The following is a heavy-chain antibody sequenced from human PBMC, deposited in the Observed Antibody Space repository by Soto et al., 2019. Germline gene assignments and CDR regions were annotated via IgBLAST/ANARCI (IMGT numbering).Heavy chain of an antibody. CDR2: ISYDGSNK. J-gene: IGHJ6*02. Sequence: GGSLRLSCAASGFTFSSYGMHWVRQAPGKGLEWVAVISYDGSNKYYADSVKGRFTISRDNSKNTLYLQMNSLRAEDTAVYYCAKSEYYDFWSGYYGTGQYYYCGMDVWGQGTTVTVSS. CDR3: AKSEYYDFWSGYYGTGQYYYCGMDV. D-gene: IGHD3-3*01. CDR1: GFTFSSYG. V-gene: IGHV3-30*18.